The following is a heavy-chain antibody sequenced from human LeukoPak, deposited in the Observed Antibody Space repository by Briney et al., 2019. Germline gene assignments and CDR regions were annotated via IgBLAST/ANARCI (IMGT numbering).Heavy chain of an antibody. CDR2: INPSGGST. V-gene: IGHV1-46*01. CDR1: GYTFTSYD. D-gene: IGHD6-13*01. Sequence: ASVKVSCKASGYTFTSYDINWVRQAPGQGLEWMGIINPSGGSTSYAQKFQGRVTMTRDTSTSTVYMELSSLRSEDTAVYYCAREDSSSWLNYYYYGMDVWGQGTTVTVSS. CDR3: AREDSSSWLNYYYYGMDV. J-gene: IGHJ6*02.